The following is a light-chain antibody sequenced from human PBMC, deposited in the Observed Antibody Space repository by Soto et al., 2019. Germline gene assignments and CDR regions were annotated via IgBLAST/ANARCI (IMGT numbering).Light chain of an antibody. Sequence: QSALTQPASVSGSPGQSITISCTGTSSDVGGYNYVSWYQQHPGKAPKLMIYDVSNRPSGVSNRFSGSKSGNTASLTISGRQAEDEAEYYCSSYTSSSTPLVFGGGTKLTVL. V-gene: IGLV2-14*01. CDR3: SSYTSSSTPLV. CDR1: SSDVGGYNY. CDR2: DVS. J-gene: IGLJ2*01.